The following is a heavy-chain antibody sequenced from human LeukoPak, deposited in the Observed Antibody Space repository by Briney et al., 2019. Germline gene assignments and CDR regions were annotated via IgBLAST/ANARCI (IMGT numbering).Heavy chain of an antibody. Sequence: PGGSLRLSCAASGFTFSSYAMGWVRQAPGKGLEWVSAISGSGGSTYYADSVKGRFTISRDNSKNTLYLQMNSLRPEDTAVYYCAKDPRDHSYGWSWRYFDYWGQGTLVTVSS. D-gene: IGHD5-18*01. V-gene: IGHV3-23*01. CDR1: GFTFSSYA. J-gene: IGHJ4*02. CDR3: AKDPRDHSYGWSWRYFDY. CDR2: ISGSGGST.